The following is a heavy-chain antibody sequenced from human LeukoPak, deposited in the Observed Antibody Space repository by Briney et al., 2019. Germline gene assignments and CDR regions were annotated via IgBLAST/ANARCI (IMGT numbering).Heavy chain of an antibody. CDR1: GYTFTGYY. V-gene: IGHV1-2*02. CDR3: ARDWGGGGIVYDY. D-gene: IGHD3-16*02. CDR2: INPNSGGT. J-gene: IGHJ4*02. Sequence: GASVKVSCKASGYTFTGYYMHWVRQAPGQGLEWMGWINPNSGGTNYAQKFQGRVTMTRDTSISTAYMELSRLRSDDTGVYYCARDWGGGGIVYDYWGQGTLVTVSS.